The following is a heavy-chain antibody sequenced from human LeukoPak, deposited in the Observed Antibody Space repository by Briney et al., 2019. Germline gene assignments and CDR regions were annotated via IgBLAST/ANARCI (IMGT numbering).Heavy chain of an antibody. Sequence: ASVKVSCKAYGYPFTSSDINWVRQAPGQGLEWMGGVIPMVGTANIAQKFQGRVTITADESTSTAYMELSSLRSDDTAVYYCARGTDDYIVATTSFEYWGQGTLVTVSS. CDR3: ARGTDDYIVATTSFEY. V-gene: IGHV1-69*13. J-gene: IGHJ4*02. CDR1: GYPFTSSD. D-gene: IGHD5-12*01. CDR2: VIPMVGTA.